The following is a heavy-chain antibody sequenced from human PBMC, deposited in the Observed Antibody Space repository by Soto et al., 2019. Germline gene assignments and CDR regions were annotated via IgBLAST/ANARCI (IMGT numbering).Heavy chain of an antibody. J-gene: IGHJ3*02. CDR1: GFTFSNAW. V-gene: IGHV3-15*01. CDR3: TTLFGLLDAFDI. Sequence: LRLSCAASGFTFSNAWMSWVRQAPGKGLEWVGRIKSKTDGGTTDYAAPVKGRFTISRDDSKNTLYLQMNSLKTEDTAVYYCTTLFGLLDAFDIWGQGTMVTVSS. CDR2: IKSKTDGGTT. D-gene: IGHD2-21*01.